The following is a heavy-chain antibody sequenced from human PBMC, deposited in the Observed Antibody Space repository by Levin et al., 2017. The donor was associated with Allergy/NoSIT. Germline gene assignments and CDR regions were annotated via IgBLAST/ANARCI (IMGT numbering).Heavy chain of an antibody. D-gene: IGHD3-10*01. CDR1: GFIFSNFG. Sequence: PGESLKISCVASGFIFSNFGMTWVRQAPGKGLQWVAAITGSDSRTFYADSVKGRFTISRDNSKNTLYLQMNSLRAEDTALYYCAKFGAFDIWGQGTMVTVSS. CDR2: ITGSDSRT. V-gene: IGHV3-23*01. CDR3: AKFGAFDI. J-gene: IGHJ3*02.